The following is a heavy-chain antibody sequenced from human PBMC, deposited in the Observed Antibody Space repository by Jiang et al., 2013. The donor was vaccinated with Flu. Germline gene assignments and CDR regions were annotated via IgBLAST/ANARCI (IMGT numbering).Heavy chain of an antibody. V-gene: IGHV4-39*07. Sequence: GPGLVKPSETLSLTCTVSGAPFSGSNSYWGWIRQPPGKGLEWIGSIYYSGSTYYNPSLKSRVTISLDTSKKQFSLKLSSVTAADTAVYYCASQHWDHGSGSYYMNHWGQGATVTVSS. D-gene: IGHD3-10*01. J-gene: IGHJ6*02. CDR2: IYYSGST. CDR3: ASQHWDHGSGSYYMNH. CDR1: GAPFSGSNSY.